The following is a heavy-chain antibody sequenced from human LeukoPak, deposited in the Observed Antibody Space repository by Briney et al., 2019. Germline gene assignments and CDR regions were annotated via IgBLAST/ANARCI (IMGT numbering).Heavy chain of an antibody. J-gene: IGHJ4*02. CDR1: GGSISSGNYY. Sequence: SETLSLTCTVSGGSISSGNYYWSWIRQPAGKGLEWIGRIYTSGHTNYNPSLQSRVTISVDTSKNQFSLKLSSVTAADTAVYYCARLSGSYYFDYWGQGTLVTVSS. D-gene: IGHD1-26*01. V-gene: IGHV4-61*02. CDR3: ARLSGSYYFDY. CDR2: IYTSGHT.